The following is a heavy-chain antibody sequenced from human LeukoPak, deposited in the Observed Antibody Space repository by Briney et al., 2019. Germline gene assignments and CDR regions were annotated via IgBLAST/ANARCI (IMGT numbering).Heavy chain of an antibody. CDR2: IYSGGST. CDR1: GFIFSGTY. Sequence: GGSLRLSCAASGFIFSGTYMSWVRQAPGKGLEWVSVIYSGGSTYYSDSVKGRFIISRDNSKNTLYLQKNSLRVDDTAVYYCARLPRGDYWGQGTLVTVSS. J-gene: IGHJ4*02. V-gene: IGHV3-53*01. D-gene: IGHD3-16*01. CDR3: ARLPRGDY.